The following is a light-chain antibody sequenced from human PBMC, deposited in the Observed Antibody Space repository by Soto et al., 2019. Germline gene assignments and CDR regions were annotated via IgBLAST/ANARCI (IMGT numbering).Light chain of an antibody. J-gene: IGLJ1*01. Sequence: QSALTQPPSASGSPGQSVTISCTGTSSVVGGYNYVSWYQQHPGKAPKLMIYEVSKRPSGVPDRFSGSKSGNTASLTVSGLQAEDEADYFCCSYAGTVAYVFGTGTKVTVL. CDR1: SSVVGGYNY. V-gene: IGLV2-8*01. CDR3: CSYAGTVAYV. CDR2: EVS.